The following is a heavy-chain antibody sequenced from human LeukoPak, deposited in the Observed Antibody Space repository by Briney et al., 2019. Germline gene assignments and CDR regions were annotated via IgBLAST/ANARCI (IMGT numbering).Heavy chain of an antibody. CDR3: ARVPASTYNWNFDFGVYYFDY. J-gene: IGHJ4*02. CDR2: INHSGST. D-gene: IGHD1-7*01. Sequence: SETLSLTCAVYGGSFSGYYWSWVRQPPGKGLEWIGEINHSGSTNYNPSLKSRVTISVDTSKNQFSLKLSSVTAADTAVYYCARVPASTYNWNFDFGVYYFDYWGQGTLVTVSS. CDR1: GGSFSGYY. V-gene: IGHV4-34*01.